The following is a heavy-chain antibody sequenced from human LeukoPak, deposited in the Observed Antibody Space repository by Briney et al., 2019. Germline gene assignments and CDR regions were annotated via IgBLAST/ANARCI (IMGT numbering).Heavy chain of an antibody. CDR1: GGSISSYY. Sequence: SETLSLTCTVSGGSISSYYWSWIRQPPGKGLEWIGYIYYSGSTNYNPSLKSRVTISVDTSQNQFSLKLSSVTAADTAVYYCARDVWDSSGYSYGSLNWFDPWGQGTLVTVSS. CDR3: ARDVWDSSGYSYGSLNWFDP. D-gene: IGHD5-18*01. J-gene: IGHJ5*02. V-gene: IGHV4-59*01. CDR2: IYYSGST.